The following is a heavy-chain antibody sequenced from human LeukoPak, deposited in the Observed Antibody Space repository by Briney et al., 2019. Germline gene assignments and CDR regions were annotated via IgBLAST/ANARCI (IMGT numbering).Heavy chain of an antibody. J-gene: IGHJ5*02. D-gene: IGHD5-18*01. CDR3: ARAEGYSSGYYWFDP. Sequence: SETLSLTCSVSGGSISSDSWSWIRQPPGKGLEWIGYISYIGSTNYNPSLKSRVTISVDTSKTQFSLKMTSVTAADTAVYYCARAEGYSSGYYWFDPWGQGTLVTVSS. CDR2: ISYIGST. V-gene: IGHV4-59*01. CDR1: GGSISSDS.